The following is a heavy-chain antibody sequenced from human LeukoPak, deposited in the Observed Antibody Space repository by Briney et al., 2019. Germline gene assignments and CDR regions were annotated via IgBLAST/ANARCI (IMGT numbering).Heavy chain of an antibody. V-gene: IGHV4-59*01. J-gene: IGHJ4*02. CDR2: IYYSGST. CDR3: ARGGWYRDY. CDR1: GGSMSSYY. Sequence: SETLSLTCTVSGGSMSSYYWSWIRQPPGKGLESIGYIYYSGSTYYNPSLKSRVTISVDTSKNQFSLKLSSVTAADTAVYYCARGGWYRDYWGQGTLVTVSS. D-gene: IGHD6-19*01.